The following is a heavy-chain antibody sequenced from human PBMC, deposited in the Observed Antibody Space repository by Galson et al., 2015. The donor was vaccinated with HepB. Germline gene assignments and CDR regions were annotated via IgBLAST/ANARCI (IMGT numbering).Heavy chain of an antibody. CDR3: ARGEVLRFYYYYMDV. Sequence: SLRLSCAASGFTFSSYSMNWVRQAPGKGLEWVSSISSSSSYIYYADSVKGRFTISRDNAKNSLYLQMNSLRAEDTAVYYCARGEVLRFYYYYMDVWGKGTTVTVSS. V-gene: IGHV3-21*01. D-gene: IGHD3-3*01. CDR2: ISSSSSYI. J-gene: IGHJ6*03. CDR1: GFTFSSYS.